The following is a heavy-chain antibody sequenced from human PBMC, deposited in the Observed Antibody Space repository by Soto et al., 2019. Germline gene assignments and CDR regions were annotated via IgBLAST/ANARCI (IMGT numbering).Heavy chain of an antibody. CDR1: GGSISSSSYY. V-gene: IGHV4-39*02. J-gene: IGHJ4*02. CDR2: IYYSGST. Sequence: SETLSLTCTVSGGSISSSSYYWGWIRQPPGKGLEWIGSIYYSGSTYYNPSLKSRVTISVDTSKNQFSLKLSSVTAADTAVYYCARDYSSGWTFDYWGQGTLVTV. D-gene: IGHD6-19*01. CDR3: ARDYSSGWTFDY.